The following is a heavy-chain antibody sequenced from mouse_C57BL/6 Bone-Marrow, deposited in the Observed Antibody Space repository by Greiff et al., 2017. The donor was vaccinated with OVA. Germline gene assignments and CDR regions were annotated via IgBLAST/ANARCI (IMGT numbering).Heavy chain of an antibody. CDR2: INPYNGGT. CDR3: SLYYGSPYWYFDV. Sequence: EVQLQQSGPVLVKPGASVKMSCKASGYTFTDYYMNWVKQSHGKSLEWIGVINPYNGGTSYNQKFKGKATLTVDKSSSTAYMELNSLTSEDSAVYYCSLYYGSPYWYFDVWGTGTTVTVSS. V-gene: IGHV1-19*01. J-gene: IGHJ1*03. D-gene: IGHD1-1*01. CDR1: GYTFTDYY.